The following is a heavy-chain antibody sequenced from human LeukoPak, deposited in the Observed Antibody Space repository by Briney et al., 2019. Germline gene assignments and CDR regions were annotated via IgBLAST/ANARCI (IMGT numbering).Heavy chain of an antibody. CDR2: ISSSSSTI. CDR1: GFTFSSYS. CDR3: ARGSNYYDSSGYDYFDY. J-gene: IGHJ4*02. Sequence: GGSLRLSCAASGFTFSSYSMNWVRQAPGKGLEWVSYISSSSSTIYYADSVKGRFTISGDNAKNSLYLQMNSLRAEDTAVYYCARGSNYYDSSGYDYFDYWGQGTLVTVSS. D-gene: IGHD3-22*01. V-gene: IGHV3-48*04.